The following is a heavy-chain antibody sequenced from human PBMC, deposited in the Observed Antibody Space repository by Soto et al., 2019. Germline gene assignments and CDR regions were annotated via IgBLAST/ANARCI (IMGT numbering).Heavy chain of an antibody. CDR1: GGSISSGGYS. J-gene: IGHJ6*02. D-gene: IGHD6-25*01. CDR3: ARGQAASYGMDV. Sequence: PSETLSLTCAVSGGSISSGGYSWSWTRQPPGKGLEWIGYIYHSGSTYYNPSLKSRVTISVDRSKNQFSLKLSSVTAADTAVYYCARGQAASYGMDVWGQGTTVTVSS. V-gene: IGHV4-30-2*01. CDR2: IYHSGST.